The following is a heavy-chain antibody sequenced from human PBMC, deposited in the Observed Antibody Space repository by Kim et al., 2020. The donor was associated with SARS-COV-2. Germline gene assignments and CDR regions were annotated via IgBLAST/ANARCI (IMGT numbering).Heavy chain of an antibody. V-gene: IGHV3-9*01. Sequence: GGSLRLSCAASGFTFGDYAMHWVRQPPGKGLEWVSGISWNSGNIDYADSVKGRFTISRDNTKNSLYLQMNSLRAEDTALYYCAKGILSQWLDTPFHCWGQGTLVTVSS. CDR1: GFTFGDYA. D-gene: IGHD6-19*01. J-gene: IGHJ4*02. CDR3: AKGILSQWLDTPFHC. CDR2: ISWNSGNI.